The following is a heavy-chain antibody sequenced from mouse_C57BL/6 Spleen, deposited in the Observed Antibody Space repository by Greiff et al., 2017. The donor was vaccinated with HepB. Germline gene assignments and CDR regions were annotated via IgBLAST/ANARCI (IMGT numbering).Heavy chain of an antibody. V-gene: IGHV1-82*01. CDR2: INPGDGAT. J-gene: IGHJ3*01. CDR3: ARTLDNGSYQAFAY. CDR1: GYAFSSYW. D-gene: IGHD1-1*02. Sequence: QVQLQQSGPELVKPGASVKISCKASGYAFSSYWMNWVKQRPGKGLEWIGRINPGDGATNYTGKFKGKATLTADKSSSTAYMQLSSLTSEDSAVYSCARTLDNGSYQAFAYWGPGTLVTVSA.